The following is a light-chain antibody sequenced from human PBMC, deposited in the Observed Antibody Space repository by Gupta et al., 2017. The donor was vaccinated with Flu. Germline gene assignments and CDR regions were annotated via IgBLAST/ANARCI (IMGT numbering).Light chain of an antibody. Sequence: GTLSLSPGERATLSCRASQSVSSDYVAWYQHKPGQAPRLLIYAASNRATGIPDRFSRSASGTDFTLTISRLEPEDFAVYYCQQDGRSPRTFGQGTKVEIK. V-gene: IGKV3-20*01. CDR2: AAS. J-gene: IGKJ1*01. CDR1: QSVSSDY. CDR3: QQDGRSPRT.